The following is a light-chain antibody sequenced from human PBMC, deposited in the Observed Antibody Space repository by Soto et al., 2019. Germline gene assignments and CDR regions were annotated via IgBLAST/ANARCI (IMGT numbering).Light chain of an antibody. CDR2: EVS. CDR3: DSYTRSRAYV. V-gene: IGLV2-14*01. CDR1: SSDVGGYNY. J-gene: IGLJ1*01. Sequence: QSALTQPASVSGSPGQSITISCTGTSSDVGGYNYVSWYQQQSGKAPKLIIHEVSNRPSGVSNRFSGSKSGNTASLTISGLQAEDEADDYCDSYTRSRAYVFGIGTKVTVL.